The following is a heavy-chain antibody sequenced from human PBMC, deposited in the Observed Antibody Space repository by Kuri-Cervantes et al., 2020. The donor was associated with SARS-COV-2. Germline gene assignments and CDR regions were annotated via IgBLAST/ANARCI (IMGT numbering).Heavy chain of an antibody. CDR1: GGSFSGYY. V-gene: IGHV4-34*01. Sequence: SETLSLTCAVYGGSFSGYYWSWIRQPPGKGLEWIGEINHSGSTNYNPSLKSRVTISVDKSKNQFSLKLSSVTAADTAVYYCARDGVAAAPNYWGQGTLVTVSS. CDR3: ARDGVAAAPNY. D-gene: IGHD6-13*01. J-gene: IGHJ4*02. CDR2: INHSGST.